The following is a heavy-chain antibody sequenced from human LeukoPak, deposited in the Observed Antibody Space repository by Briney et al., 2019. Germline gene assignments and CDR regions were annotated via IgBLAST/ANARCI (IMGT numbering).Heavy chain of an antibody. V-gene: IGHV3-30*02. Sequence: GGSLRLSCAASGFSFNNYGMHWVRHTPSKGLEWVAFIRSDEREKFYADSVKGRFTISRDNSRNTVSLQLSNLRTEDTALYYCAKTSLSDSSGHYYYMDVWGKGTTVTVSS. CDR3: AKTSLSDSSGHYYYMDV. CDR2: IRSDEREK. CDR1: GFSFNNYG. J-gene: IGHJ6*03. D-gene: IGHD3-3*01.